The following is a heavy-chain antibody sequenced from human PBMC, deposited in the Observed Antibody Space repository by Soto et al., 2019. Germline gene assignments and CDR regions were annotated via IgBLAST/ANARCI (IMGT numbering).Heavy chain of an antibody. CDR1: GGSISSSSYY. CDR2: IYYSGST. Sequence: QLQLQESGPGLVKPSETLSLTCTVSGGSISSSSYYWGWIRQPPGKGLEWIGSIYYSGSTYYNPSLKSRVTISVDTSKNQFSLKLSSVTAADTAVYYCARHKDHDYGDYGGVDWFDPWGQGTLVTVSS. D-gene: IGHD4-17*01. CDR3: ARHKDHDYGDYGGVDWFDP. V-gene: IGHV4-39*01. J-gene: IGHJ5*02.